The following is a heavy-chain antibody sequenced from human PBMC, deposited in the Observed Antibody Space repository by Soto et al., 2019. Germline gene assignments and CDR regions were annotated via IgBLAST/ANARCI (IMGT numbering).Heavy chain of an antibody. CDR1: GYTFNSYG. CDR3: ASVRATVTNPFYY. CDR2: ISAYNGNT. D-gene: IGHD4-17*01. Sequence: QVHLVQSGAEVKKPGASVKVSCKASGYTFNSYGISWVRQAPGPGLEWMGWISAYNGNTNYAQKLQGRVTMTTDTSRSKAYMEVWSLRSDDTSVYYCASVRATVTNPFYYWGQVTLVNVYS. J-gene: IGHJ4*02. V-gene: IGHV1-18*01.